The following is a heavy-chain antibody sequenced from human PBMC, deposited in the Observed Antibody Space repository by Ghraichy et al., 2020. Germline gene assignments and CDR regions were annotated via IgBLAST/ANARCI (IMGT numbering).Heavy chain of an antibody. D-gene: IGHD3-9*01. Sequence: GGSLRLSCAASGFTFSSYAMSWVRQAPGKGLEWVSAISGSGGSTYYADSVKGRFTISRDNSKNTLYLQMNSLRAEDMAVYYCARDQSAYDILTGYYNHYGMDVWGQGTTVTVSS. CDR1: GFTFSSYA. V-gene: IGHV3-23*01. CDR2: ISGSGGST. J-gene: IGHJ6*02. CDR3: ARDQSAYDILTGYYNHYGMDV.